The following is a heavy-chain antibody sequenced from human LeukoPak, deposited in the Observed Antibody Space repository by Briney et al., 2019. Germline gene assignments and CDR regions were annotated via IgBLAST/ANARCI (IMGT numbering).Heavy chain of an antibody. D-gene: IGHD3-10*01. CDR3: ARSQANEGMGY. Sequence: PSETLSLTCVVSAYSISSGYYWGWIRQPPGKGLEWTGSIFHTGRTYYNPSLMGRVTLSVDTSKNQFSLRLMSVTAADTAVYYCARSQANEGMGYWGQGALVTVSS. J-gene: IGHJ4*02. CDR2: IFHTGRT. V-gene: IGHV4-38-2*01. CDR1: AYSISSGYY.